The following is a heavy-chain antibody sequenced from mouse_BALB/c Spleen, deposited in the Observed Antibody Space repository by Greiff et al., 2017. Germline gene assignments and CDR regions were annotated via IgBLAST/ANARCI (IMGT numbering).Heavy chain of an antibody. V-gene: IGHV5-6-4*01. Sequence: EVKLMESGGDLVKPGGSLKLSCAASGFTFSSYTMSWVRQTPEKRLEWVATISSGGSYTYYPDSVKGRFTISRDNAKNTLYLQMSSLKSEDTAMYYCTRSTMITTSSLFDYWGQGTTLTVSS. D-gene: IGHD2-4*01. CDR1: GFTFSSYT. CDR3: TRSTMITTSSLFDY. CDR2: ISSGGSYT. J-gene: IGHJ2*01.